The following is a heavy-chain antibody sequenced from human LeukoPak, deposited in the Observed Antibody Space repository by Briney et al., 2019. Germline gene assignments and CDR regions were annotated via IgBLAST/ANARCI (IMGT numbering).Heavy chain of an antibody. J-gene: IGHJ4*02. V-gene: IGHV4-59*01. CDR2: IYYSGST. Sequence: SETLSLTCTVSGGSISSYYWSWIRQPPGKGLEWIGYIYYSGSTNYNPSLKSRVTISVDTSKNQFSLKLSSVTAADTAVYYCARAKGGDHPFDYWGQGTLVTVSP. CDR1: GGSISSYY. CDR3: ARAKGGDHPFDY. D-gene: IGHD2-21*02.